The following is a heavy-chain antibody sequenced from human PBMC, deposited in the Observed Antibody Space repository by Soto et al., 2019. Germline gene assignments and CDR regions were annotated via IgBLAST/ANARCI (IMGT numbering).Heavy chain of an antibody. CDR2: VSSYNGNT. Sequence: ASGKVSWKTSGYTFTDHGLDWVRQAPGQGLEWVGWVSSYNGNTNYAYNLKDRVIMTTDASTSTAYMELRGLRSVDTAVYYCAREVEGSYSPADFWGQGTPVTVSS. J-gene: IGHJ4*02. D-gene: IGHD3-10*01. CDR1: GYTFTDHG. V-gene: IGHV1-18*01. CDR3: AREVEGSYSPADF.